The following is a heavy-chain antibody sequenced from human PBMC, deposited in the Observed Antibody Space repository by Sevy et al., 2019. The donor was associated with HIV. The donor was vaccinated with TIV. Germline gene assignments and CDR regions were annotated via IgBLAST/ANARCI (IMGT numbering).Heavy chain of an antibody. CDR2: LSFGCGEI. Sequence: GGSLRLSCAASGFGFSKYSMSWVSQPPGKGLEWVSTLSFGCGEINYADSVKGRFTISRDNSKSSVYLQMNNLRPEDTAVYYCAREGCTKPHDYWGQGTLVTVSS. V-gene: IGHV3-23*01. J-gene: IGHJ4*02. D-gene: IGHD2-8*01. CDR3: AREGCTKPHDY. CDR1: GFGFSKYS.